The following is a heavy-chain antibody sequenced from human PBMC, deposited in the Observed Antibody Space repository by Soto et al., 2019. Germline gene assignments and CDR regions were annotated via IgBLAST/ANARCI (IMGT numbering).Heavy chain of an antibody. CDR2: ISSTYI. Sequence: GGSLRLSCAASGFTFISYSMNWVRQAPGKGLEWVSSISSTYIYYADSIKGRFTSSRDNAKNLLYLQMNSLRAEDTAVYYCARDSSGPPDYWGQGTLVTVSS. CDR3: ARDSSGPPDY. J-gene: IGHJ4*02. CDR1: GFTFISYS. V-gene: IGHV3-21*01. D-gene: IGHD6-19*01.